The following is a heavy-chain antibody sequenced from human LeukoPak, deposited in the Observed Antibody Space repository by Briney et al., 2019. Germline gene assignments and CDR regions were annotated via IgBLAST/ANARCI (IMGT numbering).Heavy chain of an antibody. J-gene: IGHJ4*02. V-gene: IGHV3-7*01. Sequence: GESLKISCEASGFTFSSYWMSWVRQAPGKGLEWVANIRDDGGEIYYVDSVKGRFTISRDNAKSSLFLQRNSLRAEDAAVYYCARDKPRGSYYGSIFDSWGQGTLVTVSS. CDR2: IRDDGGEI. D-gene: IGHD1-26*01. CDR3: ARDKPRGSYYGSIFDS. CDR1: GFTFSSYW.